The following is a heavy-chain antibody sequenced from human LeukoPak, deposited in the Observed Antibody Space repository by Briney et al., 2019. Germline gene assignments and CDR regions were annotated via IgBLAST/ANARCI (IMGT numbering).Heavy chain of an antibody. J-gene: IGHJ4*02. CDR3: ARDRYYDSSGCFDY. CDR2: ISSSSSTI. D-gene: IGHD3-22*01. CDR1: GFTFSKAW. Sequence: PGGSLRLSCVASGFTFSKAWMSWVRQAPGKGLEWVSYISSSSSTIYYADSVKGRFTISRDNAKNSLYLQMNSLRAEDTAVYYCARDRYYDSSGCFDYWGQGTLVTVSS. V-gene: IGHV3-48*01.